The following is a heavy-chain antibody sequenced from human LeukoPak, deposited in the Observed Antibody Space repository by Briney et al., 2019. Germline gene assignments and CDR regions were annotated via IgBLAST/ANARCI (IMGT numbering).Heavy chain of an antibody. CDR2: IHEAGRT. J-gene: IGHJ4*02. CDR3: ARDSRMPGGSNHYFDY. V-gene: IGHV4-34*01. CDR1: GVSFGGYY. Sequence: SETLSLTCGLNGVSFGGYYWSWIRQPPGKGLEWIGEIHEAGRTNFNPSLESRVTISMDTSKNQFSLKLNSVTAADTAVYYCARDSRMPGGSNHYFDYWGQGTLVTVSS. D-gene: IGHD5-24*01.